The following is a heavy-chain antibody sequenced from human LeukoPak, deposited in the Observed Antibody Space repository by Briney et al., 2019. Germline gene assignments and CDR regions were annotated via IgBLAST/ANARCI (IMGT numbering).Heavy chain of an antibody. D-gene: IGHD3-22*01. Sequence: SVKVSCKASGYTFTSYGISWVRQAPGQGLEWMGGIIPIFGTANYAQKFQGRVTITTDESTSTAYMELSSLRSEDTAVYYCARVRYYDSSGYPSYFDYWGQGTLVTVSS. CDR1: GYTFTSYG. CDR3: ARVRYYDSSGYPSYFDY. CDR2: IIPIFGTA. V-gene: IGHV1-69*05. J-gene: IGHJ4*02.